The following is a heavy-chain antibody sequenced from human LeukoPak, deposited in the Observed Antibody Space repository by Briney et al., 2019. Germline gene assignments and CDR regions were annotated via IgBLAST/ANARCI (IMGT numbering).Heavy chain of an antibody. CDR1: GYTFTGYY. J-gene: IGHJ6*03. Sequence: ASVKVSFKASGYTFTGYYMHWVRQAPGQGLEWVGWINPNSGGIYYAHKLQGRVTMTTDTCTSTAYTELRSVRSEDTAVYYCARHQLRHRDNYYMDVWGKGTTVTISS. V-gene: IGHV1-2*02. D-gene: IGHD2-2*01. CDR2: INPNSGGI. CDR3: ARHQLRHRDNYYMDV.